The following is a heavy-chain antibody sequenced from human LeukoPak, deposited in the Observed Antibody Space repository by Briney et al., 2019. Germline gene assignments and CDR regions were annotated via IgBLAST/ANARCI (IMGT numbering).Heavy chain of an antibody. CDR2: ISSDSNYI. V-gene: IGHV3-21*01. D-gene: IGHD2-2*01. J-gene: IGHJ3*02. CDR1: GFTFSSYS. CDR3: ASRYCTSTNCYAFDI. Sequence: GGSLRLSCAASGFTFSSYSMNWVRQAPGKGLEWVSSISSDSNYIFYAGSVQGRFTISRDNAENSLFLQMNSLRAEDTAVYYCASRYCTSTNCYAFDIWGQGTMVTVSS.